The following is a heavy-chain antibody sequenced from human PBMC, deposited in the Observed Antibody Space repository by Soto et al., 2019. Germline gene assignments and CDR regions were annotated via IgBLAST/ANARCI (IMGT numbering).Heavy chain of an antibody. CDR1: GYTFSTSG. D-gene: IGHD6-13*01. CDR3: ARGGYSSTWSNLLDRSGLDV. Sequence: QVQVLQSGPEVKRPGASVTVSCKTSGYTFSTSGISWVRQAPGQGLEWVGWIRPDNGNRKSAQRLQGRVTITADTSTYTVYMELSGLRSGDTAVYYCARGGYSSTWSNLLDRSGLDVWGQGTTVTVSS. V-gene: IGHV1-18*01. J-gene: IGHJ6*02. CDR2: IRPDNGNR.